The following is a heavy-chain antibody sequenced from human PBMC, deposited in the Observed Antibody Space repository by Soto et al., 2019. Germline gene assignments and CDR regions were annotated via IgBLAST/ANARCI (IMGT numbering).Heavy chain of an antibody. CDR2: IYPGDSDT. CDR1: GYTFSTYW. Sequence: PGESLKISCKGSGYTFSTYWIAWVRQMPGKGLEWMGIIYPGDSDTKYSPAFQGQVTISADKSISTAYLQWSSLKASDTAMYYCARVTPPNYNFDYWGQGTLVTVSS. J-gene: IGHJ4*02. V-gene: IGHV5-51*01. CDR3: ARVTPPNYNFDY. D-gene: IGHD5-18*01.